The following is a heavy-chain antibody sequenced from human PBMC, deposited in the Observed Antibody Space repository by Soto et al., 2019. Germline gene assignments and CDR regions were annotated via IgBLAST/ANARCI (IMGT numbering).Heavy chain of an antibody. CDR2: IHYAGST. Sequence: SETLSLTCTVSGGSMSRYYWTWIRQPPGKGLEWIGNIHYAGSTNYNPSLKSRVTILLGTSTSQFSLKVSSVTAADTAVYYCARDLTISSTDGPLDPWGHGTLVTVSS. CDR3: ARDLTISSTDGPLDP. D-gene: IGHD1-1*01. J-gene: IGHJ5*02. V-gene: IGHV4-59*01. CDR1: GGSMSRYY.